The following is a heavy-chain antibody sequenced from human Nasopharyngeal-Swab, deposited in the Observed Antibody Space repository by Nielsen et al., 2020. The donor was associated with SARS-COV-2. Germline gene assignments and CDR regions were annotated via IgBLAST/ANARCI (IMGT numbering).Heavy chain of an antibody. CDR3: AKDVHADYGGIDY. J-gene: IGHJ4*02. CDR2: ISYDGSNE. V-gene: IGHV3-30*18. Sequence: WIRQPPGKGLEWVAVISYDGSNEYYGDSVKGRFTISRDNSKNTLYLQMNSLRADDTAVYYCAKDVHADYGGIDYWGQGILVTVSS. D-gene: IGHD4/OR15-4a*01.